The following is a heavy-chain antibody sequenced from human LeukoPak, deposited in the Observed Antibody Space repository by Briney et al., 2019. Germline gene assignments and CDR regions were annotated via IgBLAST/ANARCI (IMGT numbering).Heavy chain of an antibody. J-gene: IGHJ4*02. Sequence: ASVKVSCKVSGYTLTELSIHWVRQAPGKGLEWMGGFDPEDGETIYAQKFQGRVTMTEDTSTDTAYMELSSLRSEDTAVYYCATVYGSGSYQLDYWGQGTLVTVSS. V-gene: IGHV1-24*01. CDR3: ATVYGSGSYQLDY. CDR1: GYTLTELS. CDR2: FDPEDGET. D-gene: IGHD3-10*01.